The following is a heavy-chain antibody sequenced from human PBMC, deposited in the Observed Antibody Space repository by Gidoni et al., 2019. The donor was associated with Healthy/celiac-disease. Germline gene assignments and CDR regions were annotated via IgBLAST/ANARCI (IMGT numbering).Heavy chain of an antibody. V-gene: IGHV3-73*02. Sequence: EVQLVESGGGLVQPGGSLKLSCAASGFPFSRSAMHWVRQASGKGLEWVGRIRSKANSYATAYAASVKGRFTISRDDSKNTAYLQMNSLKTEDTAVYYCTRRRGYSGYDDPDFDYWGQGTLVTVSS. CDR3: TRRRGYSGYDDPDFDY. D-gene: IGHD5-12*01. J-gene: IGHJ4*02. CDR1: GFPFSRSA. CDR2: IRSKANSYAT.